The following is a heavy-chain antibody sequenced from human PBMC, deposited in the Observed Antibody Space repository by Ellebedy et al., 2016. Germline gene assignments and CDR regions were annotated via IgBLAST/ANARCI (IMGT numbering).Heavy chain of an antibody. CDR2: INTQNGNT. V-gene: IGHV1-18*01. CDR3: ARGAGATDY. J-gene: IGHJ4*02. Sequence: ASVKVSCKASGYAFTTYGVSWVRQAPGQGLEWMGWINTQNGNTYYAQKFQGRVTFITDTPTSTAYMELRSLRSEDTAVYYCARGAGATDYWGQGTLVTVSS. D-gene: IGHD4/OR15-4a*01. CDR1: GYAFTTYG.